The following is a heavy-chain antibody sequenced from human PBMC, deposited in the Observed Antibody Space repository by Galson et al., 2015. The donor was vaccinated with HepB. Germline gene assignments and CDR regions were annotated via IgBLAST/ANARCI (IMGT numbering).Heavy chain of an antibody. Sequence: SVKVSCKVSGYTLTELSMHWVRQAPGKGLEWMGGFDPEDGETIYAQKFQGRVTITEDTSTDTAYMELSSLRSEDTAAYYCARGRYDSSGYYYGYFDYWGQGTLVTVSS. J-gene: IGHJ4*02. V-gene: IGHV1-24*01. CDR2: FDPEDGET. CDR1: GYTLTELS. CDR3: ARGRYDSSGYYYGYFDY. D-gene: IGHD3-22*01.